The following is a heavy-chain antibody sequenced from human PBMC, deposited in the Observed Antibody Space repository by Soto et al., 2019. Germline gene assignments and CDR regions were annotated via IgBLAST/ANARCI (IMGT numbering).Heavy chain of an antibody. CDR2: ISYDGSNK. CDR3: ARGSYDFWSLIDY. V-gene: IGHV3-30-3*01. J-gene: IGHJ4*02. CDR1: GFTFSSYA. Sequence: GGSLRLSCAASGFTFSSYAMHWVRQAPGKGLEWVAVISYDGSNKYYADSVKGRFTISRDNSKNTLYLQMNSLRAEDTAVYYCARGSYDFWSLIDYWGQGTLVTISS. D-gene: IGHD3-3*01.